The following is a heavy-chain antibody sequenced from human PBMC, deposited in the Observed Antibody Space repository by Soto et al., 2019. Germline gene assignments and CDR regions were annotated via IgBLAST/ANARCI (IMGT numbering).Heavy chain of an antibody. CDR2: ISAYNGNT. V-gene: IGHV1-18*01. J-gene: IGHJ4*02. CDR1: GYTFTSYG. Sequence: QVQLVQSGAEVKKPGASVKVSCKASGYTFTSYGISWVRQAPGQGLEWMGWISAYNGNTNYAQKLQGRVTMTTDTFTSTAYMELRSLRSDDTAVYYCARDLYYDILTGYPIFDYWGQGTLVTVSS. D-gene: IGHD3-9*01. CDR3: ARDLYYDILTGYPIFDY.